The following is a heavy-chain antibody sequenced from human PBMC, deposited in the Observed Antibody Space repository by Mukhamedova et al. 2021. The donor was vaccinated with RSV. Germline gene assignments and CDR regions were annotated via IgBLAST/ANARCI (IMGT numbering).Heavy chain of an antibody. J-gene: IGHJ6*03. Sequence: GWVRQMPGKGLEWMGIIYPGDSDTRYSPSFQGQVTISADKSISTAYLQWSSLKASDTAMYYCARSPDCSGGSCYSNYYYMDGWG. CDR2: IYPGDSDT. CDR3: ARSPDCSGGSCYSNYYYMDG. D-gene: IGHD2-15*01. V-gene: IGHV5-51*01.